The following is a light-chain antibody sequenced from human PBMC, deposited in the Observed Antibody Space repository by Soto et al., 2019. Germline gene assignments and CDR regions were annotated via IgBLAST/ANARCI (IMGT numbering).Light chain of an antibody. J-gene: IGLJ3*02. CDR3: SSYTSSITLV. Sequence: QSALTQPASVSGSPGQSITISCTGTSSDVGGYKSVSWYQQHPGKAPKLMIYEVNNWPSGVSNRFSGSKSGNTASLTISGLQAEDEADYYCSSYTSSITLVFGGGTKVTVL. V-gene: IGLV2-14*01. CDR2: EVN. CDR1: SSDVGGYKS.